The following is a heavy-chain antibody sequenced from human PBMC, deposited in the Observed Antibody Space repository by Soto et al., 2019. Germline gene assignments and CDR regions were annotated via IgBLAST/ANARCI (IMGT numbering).Heavy chain of an antibody. CDR1: GGSISSYY. Sequence: SETLSLTCTVSGGSISSYYWSWIRQPPGKGLEWIGYIYYSGSTNYNPSLKSRVTISVDTSKNQFSLKLSSVTAADTAVYYCAREGSYKNYYYGMDVWGQGTTVT. CDR2: IYYSGST. J-gene: IGHJ6*02. D-gene: IGHD2-15*01. V-gene: IGHV4-59*01. CDR3: AREGSYKNYYYGMDV.